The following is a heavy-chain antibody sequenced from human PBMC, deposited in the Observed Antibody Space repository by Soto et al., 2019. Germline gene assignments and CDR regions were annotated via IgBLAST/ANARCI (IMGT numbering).Heavy chain of an antibody. D-gene: IGHD4-17*01. CDR2: ISYDGSNK. V-gene: IGHV3-30*18. J-gene: IGHJ3*02. CDR3: AKEDPLDYGDRGAFDI. CDR1: GFTFSSYG. Sequence: QVQLVESGGGVVQPGRSLRLSCAASGFTFSSYGMHWVRQAPGKGLEWVAVISYDGSNKYYADSVKGRFTISRDNSKNTLYLQMNSLRAEDTAVYYCAKEDPLDYGDRGAFDIWGQGTMVTVSS.